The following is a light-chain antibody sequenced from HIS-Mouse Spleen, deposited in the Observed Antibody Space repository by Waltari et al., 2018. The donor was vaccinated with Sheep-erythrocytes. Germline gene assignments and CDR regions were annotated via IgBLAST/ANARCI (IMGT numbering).Light chain of an antibody. CDR1: QSVLYSSNNKNY. CDR3: QQYYSTLT. V-gene: IGKV4-1*01. J-gene: IGKJ4*01. CDR2: WAS. Sequence: DIVMTQSPDSLAVSLGARATPTCNSSQSVLYSSNNKNYLAWYQQKPGQPPKLLIYWASTRESGVPDRFSGSGSGTDFTLTISSLQAEDVAVYYCQQYYSTLTFGGGTKVEIK.